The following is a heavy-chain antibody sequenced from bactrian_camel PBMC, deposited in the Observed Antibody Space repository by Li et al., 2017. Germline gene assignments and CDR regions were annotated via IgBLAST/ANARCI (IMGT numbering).Heavy chain of an antibody. Sequence: QLVESGGGLVQPGGSLRLSCAASGFAVSSYWMHWVRQAPGKGLEWVSGIEHYAGTTYYADSVKGRFTISKDNAKNTVYLQMNSLKPEDTALYYCVRDSNDGPDSYWGQGTQVTVS. CDR3: VRDSNDGPDSY. D-gene: IGHD1*01. V-gene: IGHV3S25*01. CDR2: IEHYAGTT. J-gene: IGHJ4*01. CDR1: GFAVSSYW.